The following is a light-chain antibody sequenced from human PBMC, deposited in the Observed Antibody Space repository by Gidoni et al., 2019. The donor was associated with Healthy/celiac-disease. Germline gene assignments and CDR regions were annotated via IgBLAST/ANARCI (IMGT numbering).Light chain of an antibody. J-gene: IGLJ3*02. V-gene: IGLV5-45*03. CDR2: YKSDSDK. Sequence: QAVLTQPSSLSASPGASASLTCTLRSGINVGTYRIYWYQQKTGSPPQYLLRYKSDSDKQQGSGVPSRFSGSKDASANAGIFLISGLQSEDEADYYCMIWHSSAYVFGGGTKLTVL. CDR3: MIWHSSAYV. CDR1: SGINVGTYR.